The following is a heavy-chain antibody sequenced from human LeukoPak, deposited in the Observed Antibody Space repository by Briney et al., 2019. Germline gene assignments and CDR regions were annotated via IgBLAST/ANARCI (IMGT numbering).Heavy chain of an antibody. CDR1: GYTFTSYG. J-gene: IGHJ4*02. Sequence: ASVKVSCKASGYTFTSYGISWVRQAPGQGLEWMGWINPNSGDTDYAQKFQGRVTMTRDTSISTAYLELSRLTSDDTAVYYCAMPKQLVLFDYWGQGTLVTVSS. CDR3: AMPKQLVLFDY. D-gene: IGHD6-13*01. CDR2: INPNSGDT. V-gene: IGHV1-2*02.